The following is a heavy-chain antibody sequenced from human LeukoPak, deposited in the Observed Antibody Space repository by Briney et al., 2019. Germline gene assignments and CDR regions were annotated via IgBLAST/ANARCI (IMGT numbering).Heavy chain of an antibody. Sequence: PSETLSLTCTVSGDSITSDYWSWIRQPPGKGLEWIGFINYRGTTSYIPSLTSRVAISRDMSKNQFALNLSSVSAADTAVYYCARYRDGDRDISLDIWGQGTLVTVSS. V-gene: IGHV4-59*08. CDR3: ARYRDGDRDISLDI. CDR1: GDSITSDY. CDR2: INYRGTT. J-gene: IGHJ4*02. D-gene: IGHD4-17*01.